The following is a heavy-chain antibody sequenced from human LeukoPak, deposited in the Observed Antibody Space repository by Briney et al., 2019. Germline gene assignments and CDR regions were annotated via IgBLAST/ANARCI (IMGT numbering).Heavy chain of an antibody. CDR2: VSSSSSYI. D-gene: IGHD2-2*01. J-gene: IGHJ6*02. V-gene: IGHV3-11*06. CDR3: AKGYCSSTSCYGYYYYGMDV. Sequence: GGSLRLSCAASGFTFSDYYMSWIRQAPGKGLEWVSSVSSSSSYIYYADSVKGRFTISRDNAKNSLYLQMNSLRAEDTAVYYCAKGYCSSTSCYGYYYYGMDVWGQGTTVTVSS. CDR1: GFTFSDYY.